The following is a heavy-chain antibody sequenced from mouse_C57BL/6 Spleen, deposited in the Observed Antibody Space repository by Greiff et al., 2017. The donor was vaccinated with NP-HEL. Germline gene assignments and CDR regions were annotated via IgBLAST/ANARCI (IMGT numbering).Heavy chain of an antibody. J-gene: IGHJ4*01. CDR2: IHPNSGST. Sequence: QVQLQQPGAELVKPGASVKLSCKASGYTFTSYWMHWVKQRPGQGLEWIGMIHPNSGSTNYNEKFKSKATLTVDKSSNTAYLQLSSLTSEDTAIYYCAREGWFPYAMDYWGQGTSVTVSS. CDR1: GYTFTSYW. V-gene: IGHV1-64*01. CDR3: AREGWFPYAMDY. D-gene: IGHD2-3*01.